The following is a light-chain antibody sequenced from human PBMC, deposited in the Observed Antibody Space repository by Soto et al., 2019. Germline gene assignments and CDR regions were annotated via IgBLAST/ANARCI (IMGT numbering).Light chain of an antibody. V-gene: IGLV2-14*01. CDR2: EVS. CDR3: SSYTSSSTLGV. J-gene: IGLJ1*01. CDR1: SSDVGGYNY. Sequence: QSVLTQPASVSGSPGQSITLSCTGTSSDVGGYNYVSWYQQHPGKAPKLMIYEVSNRASGVSNRFSGSKSGNTASLTISGLQAEDEADYNCSSYTSSSTLGVFGTGTKLTVL.